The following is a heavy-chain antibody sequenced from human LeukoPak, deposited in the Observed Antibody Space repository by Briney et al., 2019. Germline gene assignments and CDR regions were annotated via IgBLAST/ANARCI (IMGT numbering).Heavy chain of an antibody. Sequence: GGSLRLSCAVSGFTFNNYAMHWVRQAPGKGLEWVSVIYSGGSTYYADSVKGRFTISRDNSKNTLYLQMNSLRAEDTAVYYCAREGRTYYDILTGSYYFDYWGQGTLVTVSS. CDR3: AREGRTYYDILTGSYYFDY. J-gene: IGHJ4*02. D-gene: IGHD3-9*01. CDR2: IYSGGST. CDR1: GFTFNNYA. V-gene: IGHV3-66*01.